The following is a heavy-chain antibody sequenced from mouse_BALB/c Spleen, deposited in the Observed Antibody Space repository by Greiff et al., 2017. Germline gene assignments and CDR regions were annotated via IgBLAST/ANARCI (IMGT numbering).Heavy chain of an antibody. V-gene: IGHV5-17*02. J-gene: IGHJ4*01. CDR3: AREGGYGLYAMDY. D-gene: IGHD1-1*02. CDR2: ISSGSSTI. Sequence: EVKLEESGGGLVQPGGSRKLSCAASGFTFSSFGMHWVRQAPEKGLEWVAYISSGSSTIYYADTVKGRFTISRDNPKNTLFLQMTSLRSEDTAMYYCAREGGYGLYAMDYWGQGTSVTVSS. CDR1: GFTFSSFG.